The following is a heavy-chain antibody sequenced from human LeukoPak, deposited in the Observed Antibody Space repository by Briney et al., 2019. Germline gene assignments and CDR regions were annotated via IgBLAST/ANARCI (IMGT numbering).Heavy chain of an antibody. D-gene: IGHD3-10*01. CDR2: IYYSGST. Sequence: SETLSLTCAVSGGSVSSGTYYWSWIRQPPGEGLEWIGYIYYSGSTNYNPSLKSRVTISVDTSKNQFSLKLSSVTAADTAVYYCARVEWFGELSPFDIWGQGTMVTVSS. CDR3: ARVEWFGELSPFDI. J-gene: IGHJ3*02. CDR1: GGSVSSGTYY. V-gene: IGHV4-61*01.